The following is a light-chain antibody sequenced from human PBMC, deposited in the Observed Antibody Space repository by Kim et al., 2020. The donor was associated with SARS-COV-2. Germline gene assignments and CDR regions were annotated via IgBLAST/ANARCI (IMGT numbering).Light chain of an antibody. V-gene: IGKV1-39*01. CDR3: QQSYSNPLT. CDR2: AAS. CDR1: QDIHRY. Sequence: DIQMTQSPSSLTASVGDTVTVTCRASQDIHRYVNWYQQKPGKAPNLLIYAASNLQSGVPSRFSGSGLGTDFTLNIDGLQREDFATYFCQQSYSNPLTFGGGTKADIK. J-gene: IGKJ4*01.